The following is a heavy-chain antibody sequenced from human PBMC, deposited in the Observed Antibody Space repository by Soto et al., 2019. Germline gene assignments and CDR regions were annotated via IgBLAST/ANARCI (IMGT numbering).Heavy chain of an antibody. CDR2: IIPILGIA. CDR1: GGTFSSYT. Sequence: ASVKVSCKASGGTFSSYTISWVRQAPGQGLEWTGRIIPILGIANYAQKFQGRVTITADKSTSTAYMELSSLRSEDTAVYYCARDRRGKYYDILTGYNHYYYYYMDVWGKGTTVTVSS. D-gene: IGHD3-9*01. J-gene: IGHJ6*03. CDR3: ARDRRGKYYDILTGYNHYYYYYMDV. V-gene: IGHV1-69*04.